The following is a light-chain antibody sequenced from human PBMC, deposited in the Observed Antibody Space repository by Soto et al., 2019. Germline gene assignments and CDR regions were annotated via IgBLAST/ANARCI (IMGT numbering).Light chain of an antibody. CDR3: SSYAGSNVVV. Sequence: QSALTQPPSASGSPGQSVTISCTGASSDISGHNYVSWYQQHPGKAPKLMIYEVSKRPSWVPDRFSASKSGNTASLTVSGLQAEDEADYYCSSYAGSNVVVFGGGTKLTVL. CDR2: EVS. V-gene: IGLV2-8*01. J-gene: IGLJ2*01. CDR1: SSDISGHNY.